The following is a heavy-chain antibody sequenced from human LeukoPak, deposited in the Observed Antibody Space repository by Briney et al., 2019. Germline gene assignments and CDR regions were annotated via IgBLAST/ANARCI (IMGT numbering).Heavy chain of an antibody. CDR2: ISSSSSYI. V-gene: IGHV3-21*01. D-gene: IGHD2-2*01. J-gene: IGHJ4*02. Sequence: GGSLRLSCAASGFTFSSYSMNWVRQPPGKGLEWVSSISSSSSYIYYADSVKGRFTISRDNAKNSLYLQMNSLRAEDTAVYYCARELAAAADYWGQGTLVTVSS. CDR1: GFTFSSYS. CDR3: ARELAAAADY.